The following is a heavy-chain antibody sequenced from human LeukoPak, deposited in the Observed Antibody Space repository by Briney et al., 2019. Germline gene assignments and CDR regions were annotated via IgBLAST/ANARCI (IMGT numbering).Heavy chain of an antibody. CDR3: ASRLYSSSWYGPSDY. D-gene: IGHD6-13*01. CDR1: GGSISSYY. V-gene: IGHV4-59*12. CDR2: IYYSGST. Sequence: SETLSLTCTVSGGSISSYYWSWLRQSPGKGLEWVGYIYYSGSTNYNPSLKSRVTMSVDTSKNQFSLKLSSVTAADTAVYYCASRLYSSSWYGPSDYWGQGTLVTVSS. J-gene: IGHJ4*02.